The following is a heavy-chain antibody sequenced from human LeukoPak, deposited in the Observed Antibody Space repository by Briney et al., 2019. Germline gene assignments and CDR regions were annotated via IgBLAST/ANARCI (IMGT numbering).Heavy chain of an antibody. J-gene: IGHJ5*02. CDR2: IYYSGST. CDR1: GGSISSYY. CDR3: ARRAGYWFDP. V-gene: IGHV4-59*08. D-gene: IGHD6-19*01. Sequence: PSETLSLTCTVSGGSISSYYWSWIRQLPGKGLEWIGYIYYSGSTNYNPSLKSRVTISVDTSKNQFSLKLSSVTAADTAVYYCARRAGYWFDPWGQGTLVTVSS.